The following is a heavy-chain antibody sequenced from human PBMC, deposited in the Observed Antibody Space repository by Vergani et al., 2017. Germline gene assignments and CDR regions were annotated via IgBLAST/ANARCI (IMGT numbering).Heavy chain of an antibody. D-gene: IGHD2-15*01. Sequence: QLQLQESGPGLVKPSETLSLTCTVSGGSISSSSYYWGWIRQPPGKGLEWIGSIYYSGSTYYNPSLKSRVTISVDTSKNQFSLKLSSVTAAYTAVYYCARHPRQPYCSGGSCYFDYWGQGTLVTVSA. CDR3: ARHPRQPYCSGGSCYFDY. J-gene: IGHJ4*02. V-gene: IGHV4-39*01. CDR1: GGSISSSSYY. CDR2: IYYSGST.